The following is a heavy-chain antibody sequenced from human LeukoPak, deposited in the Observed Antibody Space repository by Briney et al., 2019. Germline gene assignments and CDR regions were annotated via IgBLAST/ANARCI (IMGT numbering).Heavy chain of an antibody. CDR3: ARGDSRLWDYYYGMGV. V-gene: IGHV1-46*01. Sequence: ASVKVSCKASGYTFTSYYMHWVRQAPGQGLEWMGIISPSGGSTSYAQKFQGRVTMTRDTSTSTVYMELSSLRSEDTAVYYCARGDSRLWDYYYGMGVWGQGTTVTVSS. CDR1: GYTFTSYY. D-gene: IGHD3-22*01. CDR2: ISPSGGST. J-gene: IGHJ6*02.